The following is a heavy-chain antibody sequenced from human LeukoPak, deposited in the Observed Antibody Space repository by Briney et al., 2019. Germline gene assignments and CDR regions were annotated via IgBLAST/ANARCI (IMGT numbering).Heavy chain of an antibody. Sequence: GSLRLSCAASGFTFSYYYMSWIRQAPGKGLEWVSYISSSGSTIYYADSVKGRFTISRDNAKNSLYLQMNSLRAEDAAVYYCAREADFWSGSGVYGMDVWGQGTTVTVSS. J-gene: IGHJ6*02. D-gene: IGHD3-3*01. CDR3: AREADFWSGSGVYGMDV. CDR2: ISSSGSTI. V-gene: IGHV3-11*01. CDR1: GFTFSYYY.